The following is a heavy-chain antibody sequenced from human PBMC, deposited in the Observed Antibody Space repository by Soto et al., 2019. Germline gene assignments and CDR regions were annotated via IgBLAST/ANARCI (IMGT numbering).Heavy chain of an antibody. CDR2: ISGSGGST. Sequence: GGSLRLSCAASGFTFSSYAMSWVRQAPGKGLEWVSAISGSGGSTYYADSVKGRFTISRDNSKNTLYLQMNSLRAEDTAVYYCAKDIFKTTVTTDAFDIWGQGTMVTVSS. J-gene: IGHJ3*02. CDR3: AKDIFKTTVTTDAFDI. D-gene: IGHD4-17*01. V-gene: IGHV3-23*01. CDR1: GFTFSSYA.